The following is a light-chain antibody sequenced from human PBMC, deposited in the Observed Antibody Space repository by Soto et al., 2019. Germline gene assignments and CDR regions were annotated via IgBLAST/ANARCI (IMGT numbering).Light chain of an antibody. CDR3: QHRIDWWT. CDR2: DAS. Sequence: EIVLTQSQATLSLSPGERATLSCRASQSLNNYLGWYQQKPGKAPRLLISDASNRATGIPARLSGSGSGTDFTLTIRSLEPEDYAVYYCQHRIDWWTFGQGTKVDI. J-gene: IGKJ1*01. V-gene: IGKV3-11*01. CDR1: QSLNNY.